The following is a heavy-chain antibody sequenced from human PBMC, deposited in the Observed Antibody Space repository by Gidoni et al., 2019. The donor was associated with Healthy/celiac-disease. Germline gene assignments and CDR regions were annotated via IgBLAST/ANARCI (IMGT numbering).Heavy chain of an antibody. D-gene: IGHD4-17*01. CDR3: ARDEFYNYWVGTTVSRGWFDP. CDR1: GYSISSVYY. Sequence: QVQLQESGPGLVKPSETLSLTCAVSGYSISSVYYWGWVRPPPRKGLERIGSIYHSGSTYYNPSLKSRVTISVDKSKNQFSLKMSSVTAADTAVYYCARDEFYNYWVGTTVSRGWFDPWGQGTLVTVSS. J-gene: IGHJ5*02. CDR2: IYHSGST. V-gene: IGHV4-38-2*02.